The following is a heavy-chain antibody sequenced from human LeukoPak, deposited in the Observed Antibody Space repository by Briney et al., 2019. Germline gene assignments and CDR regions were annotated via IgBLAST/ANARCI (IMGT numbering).Heavy chain of an antibody. CDR2: IKQDGSEK. CDR3: AGLAVADFDY. CDR1: GFTFSSYW. J-gene: IGHJ4*02. Sequence: GGSLRLSCAASGFTFSSYWRSWVRQAPGKGLEWVANIKQDGSEKYYVDSVKGRFTISRDNAKNSLYLQMNSLRAEDTAVYYCAGLAVADFDYWGQGTLVTVSS. D-gene: IGHD6-19*01. V-gene: IGHV3-7*01.